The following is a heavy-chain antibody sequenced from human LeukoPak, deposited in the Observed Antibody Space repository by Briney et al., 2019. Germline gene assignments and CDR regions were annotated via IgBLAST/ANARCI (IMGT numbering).Heavy chain of an antibody. CDR2: IYYSGST. CDR1: GGSISSGDYY. V-gene: IGHV4-30-4*08. J-gene: IGHJ4*02. Sequence: SQTLSLTCTVSGGSISSGDYYWRWIRQPPGKGLEGIGYIYYSGSTYYNPSLKSRVTISVDTSKNQFSLKLSSVTAADTAVYYCAREKRTGTTWYFDYWGQGTLVTVS. D-gene: IGHD1-7*01. CDR3: AREKRTGTTWYFDY.